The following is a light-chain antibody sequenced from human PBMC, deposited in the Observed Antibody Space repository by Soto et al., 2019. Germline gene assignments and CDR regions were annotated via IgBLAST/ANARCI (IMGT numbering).Light chain of an antibody. J-gene: IGKJ4*01. CDR3: RQTHSVSQT. V-gene: IGKV1-39*01. CDR1: QYIDTY. Sequence: DIQMAQSPSSLSASVGDRVTITCRASQYIDTYLHWYQHKPGKAPKLLIYAASSLQSGVPSSFSGSASGPALTLSISSMQPEDFASYLCRQTHSVSQTFGGGTTGGIK. CDR2: AAS.